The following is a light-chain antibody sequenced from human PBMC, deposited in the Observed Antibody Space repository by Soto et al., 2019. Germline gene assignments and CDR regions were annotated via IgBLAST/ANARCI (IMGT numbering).Light chain of an antibody. J-gene: IGLJ2*01. V-gene: IGLV2-14*03. CDR1: SSDVGGYNY. CDR3: SSHSSSSTLVV. CDR2: DVI. Sequence: QSVLSQPASMSGSPGQSITLSCTGTSSDVGGYNYVSWYRQHPGKAPKLIIYDVIHRPAEVSNRFSGSKSGNTASLTISGLQAEDEADYYCSSHSSSSTLVVFGGGTKLTVL.